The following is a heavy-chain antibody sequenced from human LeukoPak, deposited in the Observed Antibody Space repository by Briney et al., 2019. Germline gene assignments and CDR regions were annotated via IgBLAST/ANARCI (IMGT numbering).Heavy chain of an antibody. J-gene: IGHJ3*02. D-gene: IGHD1-26*01. CDR2: IYTSGST. Sequence: PSETLSLTCTVSGGSISSYYWSWIRQPAGKGLEWIGRIYTSGSTNYNPSLKSRVTMSVDTSKNQFSLKLSSVTAADTAVYYCARDVNSVSHRVRAFDISGQGTMVTVYS. CDR3: ARDVNSVSHRVRAFDI. CDR1: GGSISSYY. V-gene: IGHV4-4*07.